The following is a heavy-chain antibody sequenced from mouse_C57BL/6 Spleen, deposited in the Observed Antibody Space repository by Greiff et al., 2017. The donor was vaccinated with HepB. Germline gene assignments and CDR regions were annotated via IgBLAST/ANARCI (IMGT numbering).Heavy chain of an antibody. D-gene: IGHD1-1*01. CDR2: ISSGSSTI. V-gene: IGHV5-17*01. CDR3: ARWNYGSSYGYFDV. J-gene: IGHJ1*03. CDR1: GFTFSDYG. Sequence: EVKVVESGGGLVKPGGSLKLSCAASGFTFSDYGMHWVRQAPEKGLEWVAYISSGSSTIYYADTVKGRFTISRDNAKNTLFLQMTSLRSEDTAMYYFARWNYGSSYGYFDVWSTGTTVTVSS.